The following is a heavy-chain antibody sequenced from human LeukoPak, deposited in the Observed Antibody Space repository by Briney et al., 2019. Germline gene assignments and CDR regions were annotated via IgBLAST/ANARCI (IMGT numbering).Heavy chain of an antibody. CDR3: AKDKPSYYYGSGSLPLDY. D-gene: IGHD3-10*01. CDR1: GFTFSSYA. Sequence: GGSLRLSCAASGFTFSSYAMSWVRQAPGKGLEWVSAISGSGGSTYYADSVKGRFTISRDNSKNTLYLQMNSLRAEDTAVYYCAKDKPSYYYGSGSLPLDYWGQGTLVTVSS. CDR2: ISGSGGST. J-gene: IGHJ4*02. V-gene: IGHV3-23*01.